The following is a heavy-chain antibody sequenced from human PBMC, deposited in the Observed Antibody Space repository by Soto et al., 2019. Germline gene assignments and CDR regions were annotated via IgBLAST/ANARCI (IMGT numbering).Heavy chain of an antibody. CDR2: ISYDGSNK. V-gene: IGHV3-30-3*01. CDR1: GFTFSSYA. D-gene: IGHD2-2*01. Sequence: QVQLVESGGGVVQPGRSLRLSCAASGFTFSSYAMHWVRQAPGKGLEWVAVISYDGSNKYYADSVKGRFTISRDNSKNTLYLQMNSLSAEDTAVYYCARVPDVLVPAAILYYYYGMDVWGQGTTVTVSS. CDR3: ARVPDVLVPAAILYYYYGMDV. J-gene: IGHJ6*02.